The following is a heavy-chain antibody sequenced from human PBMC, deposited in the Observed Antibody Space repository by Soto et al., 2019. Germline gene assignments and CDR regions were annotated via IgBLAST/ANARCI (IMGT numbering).Heavy chain of an antibody. CDR1: GFSFSKYA. J-gene: IGHJ4*02. CDR2: ITYDATNK. CDR3: ARKAVPDF. V-gene: IGHV3-30-3*01. Sequence: QVKLVESWGTVVQPGRSLRLSCAASGFSFSKYAMHWVRQAPGKGLEWVAVITYDATNKYYADSVKGRFTISRDNSNNTLSLHMSSLRLADTAVYYCARKAVPDFWGQGTLVTVSS. D-gene: IGHD6-19*01.